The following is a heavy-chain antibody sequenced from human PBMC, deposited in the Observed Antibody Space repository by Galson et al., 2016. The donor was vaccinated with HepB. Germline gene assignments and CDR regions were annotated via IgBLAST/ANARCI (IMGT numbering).Heavy chain of an antibody. CDR1: GYPFTRYH. J-gene: IGHJ4*02. V-gene: IGHV1-46*01. CDR2: INPSGGTT. D-gene: IGHD1-1*01. CDR3: AKSSLENLSAFDY. Sequence: SVKVSCKASGYPFTRYHMHWVRQAPGQGLEWMGIINPSGGTTTYAQKFQGRVTMTRDTSTSTVYMALSSLRSEDTAVYYCAKSSLENLSAFDYWGQGTLGTVSS.